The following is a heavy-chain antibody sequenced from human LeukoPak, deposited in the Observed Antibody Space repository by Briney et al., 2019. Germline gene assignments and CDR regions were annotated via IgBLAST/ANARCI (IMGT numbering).Heavy chain of an antibody. J-gene: IGHJ4*02. D-gene: IGHD3-3*01. CDR2: VHLDGRT. CDR3: AREGGFYRPLDY. V-gene: IGHV4-4*02. CDR1: GGSVTSTNW. Sequence: SETLSLTCGLSGGSVTSTNWWTWVRQPPGKGLEWIGEVHLDGRTNYNPSLKSRLTMSVDLSENHISLKLTSVTAADTAVYYCAREGGFYRPLDYSGQGTLVTVSS.